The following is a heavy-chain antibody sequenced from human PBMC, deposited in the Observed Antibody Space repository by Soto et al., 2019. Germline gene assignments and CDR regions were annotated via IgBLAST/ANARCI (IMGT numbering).Heavy chain of an antibody. V-gene: IGHV3-30-3*01. Sequence: LRLSCAAFGFSFSNYAMHWVRQAPGKGLYCLAVISYDGSNKYYADSVRGRFTISRDNSKNTLYLQMNSLRGEDTAVYYCARGPLGSSWKLIDYWGQGTLVTVSS. CDR1: GFSFSNYA. CDR3: ARGPLGSSWKLIDY. J-gene: IGHJ4*02. CDR2: ISYDGSNK. D-gene: IGHD6-13*01.